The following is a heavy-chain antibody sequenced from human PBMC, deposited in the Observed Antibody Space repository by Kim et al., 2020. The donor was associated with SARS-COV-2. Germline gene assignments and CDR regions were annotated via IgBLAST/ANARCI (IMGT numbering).Heavy chain of an antibody. Sequence: SETLSLTCIVSGGSISSYYLNWMRQPPGKGLEWIGYIHYSGSTKYNPSLENRVIILQNPSKNQLSLKLTSGTAADTPATYMATGFFASTGYSNPFDSWG. J-gene: IGHJ5*01. CDR1: GGSISSYY. CDR2: IHYSGST. V-gene: IGHV4-59*08. CDR3: ATGFFASTGYSNPFDS. D-gene: IGHD3-22*01.